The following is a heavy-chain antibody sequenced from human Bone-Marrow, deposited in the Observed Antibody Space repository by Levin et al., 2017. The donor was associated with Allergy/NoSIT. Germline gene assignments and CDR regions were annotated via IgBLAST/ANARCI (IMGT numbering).Heavy chain of an antibody. CDR1: GYMFTDYA. CDR3: ARYQLLYFDY. D-gene: IGHD1-7*01. J-gene: IGHJ4*02. CDR2: ISTGTGDT. Sequence: AASVKVSCKSSGYMFTDYAIHWVRQAPGQRPEWMGWISTGTGDTKYSQKFQGRVTFTRDTSASTAHMELSSLTSEDTAFYFCARYQLLYFDYWGQGTLVTVSS. V-gene: IGHV1-3*04.